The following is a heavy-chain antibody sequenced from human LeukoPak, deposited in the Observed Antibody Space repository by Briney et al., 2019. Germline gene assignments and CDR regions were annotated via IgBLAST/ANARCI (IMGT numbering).Heavy chain of an antibody. D-gene: IGHD2-2*01. CDR3: ARDTYYCSSTICYPVLAFDI. J-gene: IGHJ3*02. CDR2: LYYSGST. CDR1: GVYISSGNYY. V-gene: IGHV4-31*03. Sequence: SQTLSLTCTVSGVYISSGNYYWSWIRPHPGKGLEWSGYLYYSGSTYYNPSLKSRVTISVDTSKNQFSLKLSSVTAADTAVYYCARDTYYCSSTICYPVLAFDIWGQRTMVTVSS.